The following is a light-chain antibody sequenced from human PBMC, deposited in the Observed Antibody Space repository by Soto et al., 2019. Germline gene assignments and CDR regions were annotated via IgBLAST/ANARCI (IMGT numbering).Light chain of an antibody. CDR2: AAS. J-gene: IGKJ5*01. CDR1: QSVSSSY. CDR3: QQYGGSPAIT. V-gene: IGKV3-20*01. Sequence: EIVLTQSPGTLSLSPGEGATLSCRASQSVSSSYIAWYQQRPGQTPSLLIYAASSRATGIPDRFSGSGSGPEFILTISRLEPEDFGVYYCQQYGGSPAITFGQGTRLEIK.